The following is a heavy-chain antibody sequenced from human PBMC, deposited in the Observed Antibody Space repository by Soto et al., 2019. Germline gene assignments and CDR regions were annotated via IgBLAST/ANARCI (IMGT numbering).Heavy chain of an antibody. D-gene: IGHD6-6*01. CDR2: ISYDGSNK. J-gene: IGHJ6*02. CDR1: GFTFSSYA. Sequence: QVQLVESGGGVVQPGRSLRLSCAASGFTFSSYAMHWVRQAPGKGLEWVAVISYDGSNKYYADSVKGRFTISRDNSKNSGYLQMNSLRAEDTAVYYCAREGGSSPYYYGMDVWGQGTTVTVSS. CDR3: AREGGSSPYYYGMDV. V-gene: IGHV3-30-3*01.